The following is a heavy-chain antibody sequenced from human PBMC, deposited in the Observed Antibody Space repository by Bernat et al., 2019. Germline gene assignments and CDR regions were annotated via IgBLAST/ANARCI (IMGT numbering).Heavy chain of an antibody. CDR1: GFSVTRNH. J-gene: IGHJ4*02. CDR2: IYGAEIT. Sequence: EVQLVESGGDLVQPGGSLRLSCAVSGFSVTRNHVGWVRQASGKGLEWVSFIYGAEITTYGDSVKGRFTISRDNSKNTVYLQMNKVRAEDTALYYGVGYGGNSVWGQGTRVTVSS. CDR3: VGYGGNSV. D-gene: IGHD2-21*02. V-gene: IGHV3-66*01.